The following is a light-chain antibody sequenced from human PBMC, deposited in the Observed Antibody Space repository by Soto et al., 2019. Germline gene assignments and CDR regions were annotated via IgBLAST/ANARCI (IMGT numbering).Light chain of an antibody. CDR3: QQYNDWPRT. CDR2: RAS. Sequence: EIVLTQSPGTLSLSPGERGTLSCRASQSVSSNFLAWYQQKPGQAPRVLIHRASTRDTDIPARFSGSGSGTEFTLTISSLQSEDLAVYYCQQYNDWPRTFGKGTKVDIK. V-gene: IGKV3-15*01. CDR1: QSVSSN. J-gene: IGKJ1*01.